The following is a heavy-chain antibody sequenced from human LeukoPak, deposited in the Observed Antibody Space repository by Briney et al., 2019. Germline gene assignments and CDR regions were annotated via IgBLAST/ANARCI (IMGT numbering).Heavy chain of an antibody. D-gene: IGHD3-22*01. CDR3: ARRYETSGGLAY. J-gene: IGHJ4*02. CDR2: IYAGGNT. V-gene: IGHV3-53*01. CDR1: GFTVTSTY. Sequence: SGGSLRLSCAAAGFTVTSTYMSWVRQAPGKGLEWVSVIYAGGNTYYADSEKGRFTISRDNSKNTLYLQMNSLRVEDTAVYYCARRYETSGGLAYWGQGALVTVSS.